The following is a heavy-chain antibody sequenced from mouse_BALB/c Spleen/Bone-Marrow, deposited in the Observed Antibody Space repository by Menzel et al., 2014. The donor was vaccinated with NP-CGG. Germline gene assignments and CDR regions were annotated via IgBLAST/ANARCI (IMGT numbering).Heavy chain of an antibody. D-gene: IGHD1-1*01. J-gene: IGHJ3*01. Sequence: VHVKQSGAELVKPGASVKLSCTASGFNIKDTYMHWVKQRPEQGLEWIGRIDPANGNTKYGPKFQGKATITADTSSNTAYLQLSSLTSEDTAVYYCAMYYYGSSLFAYWGQGTLVTVSA. CDR1: GFNIKDTY. V-gene: IGHV14-3*02. CDR3: AMYYYGSSLFAY. CDR2: IDPANGNT.